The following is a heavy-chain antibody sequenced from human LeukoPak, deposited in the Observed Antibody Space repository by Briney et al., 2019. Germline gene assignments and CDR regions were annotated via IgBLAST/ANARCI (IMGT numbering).Heavy chain of an antibody. CDR2: INSDGSST. V-gene: IGHV3-74*01. D-gene: IGHD5-18*01. Sequence: PGGSLRLSCAASGFTFSSYWMRWVRQAPGKGLVWVSRINSDGSSTSYADSVRGRFTISRDNAKNTLYLQMNSLRAEDTAVYYCARVRGRGYSFWFDPWGQGTLVTVSS. CDR3: ARVRGRGYSFWFDP. J-gene: IGHJ5*02. CDR1: GFTFSSYW.